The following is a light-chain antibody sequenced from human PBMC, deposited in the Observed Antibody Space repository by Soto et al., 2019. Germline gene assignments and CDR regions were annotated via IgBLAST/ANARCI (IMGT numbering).Light chain of an antibody. Sequence: AIQMTQSPSSLSASVGDRVTITCRASQDIGSELGWYQQRPGKAPKALIYGASNLQGGVPSRFSGSGFGTEFTLTISSLQPEDFATYYCLQDRNYPRTFGQGTNVESK. V-gene: IGKV1-6*01. CDR1: QDIGSE. CDR3: LQDRNYPRT. J-gene: IGKJ1*01. CDR2: GAS.